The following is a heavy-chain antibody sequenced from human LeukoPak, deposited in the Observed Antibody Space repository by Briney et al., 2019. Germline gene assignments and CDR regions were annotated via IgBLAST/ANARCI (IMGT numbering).Heavy chain of an antibody. V-gene: IGHV3-74*01. CDR1: GFTFSSYW. J-gene: IGHJ4*02. D-gene: IGHD4-17*01. Sequence: GGALRLSCAASGFTFSSYWMHWVRQAPGKGLVWVSRIHSDGSITSYADSVKGRFTVSRDNAKNTLYLQMNSLRADDTAVYYCARDRTTVTVFDYWGQGTLVTVSS. CDR2: IHSDGSIT. CDR3: ARDRTTVTVFDY.